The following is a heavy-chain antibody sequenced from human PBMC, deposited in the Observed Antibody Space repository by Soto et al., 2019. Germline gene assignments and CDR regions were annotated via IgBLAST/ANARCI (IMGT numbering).Heavy chain of an antibody. Sequence: EVQLVESGGGLVKPGGSLRLSCAASGFTFSSYSMNWVRQAPGKGLEWVSSISSSSSYIYYADSVKGRFTISRDNAKNSLYLQMNSLRAEDTAVYYCARDWGYSSSWPTHGMDVWGQGTTATVSS. J-gene: IGHJ6*02. CDR2: ISSSSSYI. D-gene: IGHD6-13*01. CDR3: ARDWGYSSSWPTHGMDV. V-gene: IGHV3-21*01. CDR1: GFTFSSYS.